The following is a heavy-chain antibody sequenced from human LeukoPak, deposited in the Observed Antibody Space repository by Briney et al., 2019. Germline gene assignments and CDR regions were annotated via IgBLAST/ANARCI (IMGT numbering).Heavy chain of an antibody. J-gene: IGHJ4*02. CDR1: GFTFSSYS. CDR2: ISSSSSTM. Sequence: GGSLRLSCAASGFTFSSYSMNWVRQAPGKGLEWVSYISSSSSTMYYADSVKGRFTISRDNAKNSLYLQMNSLRAEDTAVYYCAKDHRGWFGELYPDYWGQGTLVTVSS. D-gene: IGHD3-10*01. CDR3: AKDHRGWFGELYPDY. V-gene: IGHV3-48*01.